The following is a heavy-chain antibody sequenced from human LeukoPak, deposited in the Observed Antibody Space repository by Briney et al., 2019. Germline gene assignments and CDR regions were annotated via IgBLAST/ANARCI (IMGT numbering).Heavy chain of an antibody. CDR3: ARDGSIPWGYYMDV. J-gene: IGHJ6*03. CDR1: GFTFSRYS. V-gene: IGHV3-21*01. Sequence: VGSLRLSCAVSGFTFSRYSMNWVRQAPGKGLEWVSFISTSSSYIYYADSVKGRFTISRDNAKNSLYLQMNSLRAEDTAVYYCARDGSIPWGYYMDVWGKGTTVTISS. CDR2: ISTSSSYI. D-gene: IGHD2-2*02.